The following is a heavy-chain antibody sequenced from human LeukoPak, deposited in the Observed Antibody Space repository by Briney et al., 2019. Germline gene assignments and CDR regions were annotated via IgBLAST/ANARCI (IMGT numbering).Heavy chain of an antibody. CDR2: ISGSGGST. V-gene: IGHV3-23*01. CDR1: GFTFSSYA. CDR3: ATREKWELPRFDY. D-gene: IGHD1-26*01. J-gene: IGHJ4*02. Sequence: GGSLRLSCAASGFTFSSYAMSWVRQAPGKGLEWVSAISGSGGSTYYADSVKGRFTISRDNSKNTLYLQMNSLRAEGTAVYYCATREKWELPRFDYWGQGTLVTVSS.